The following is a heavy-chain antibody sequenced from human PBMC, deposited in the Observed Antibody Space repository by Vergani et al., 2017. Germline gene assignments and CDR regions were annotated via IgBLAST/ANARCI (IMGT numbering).Heavy chain of an antibody. CDR1: GGSISDTHW. V-gene: IGHV4-4*03. D-gene: IGHD5-18*01. J-gene: IGHJ3*02. CDR3: ARVGLQLWRTFDI. CDR2: IYHSGST. Sequence: QVQLQESGPGLVKPPGTLSLTCAVSGGSISDTHWWSWVRQSPGKGLEWIGEIYHSGSTNYNPSLQSRVTISVDKSKSQISLRLTSVTAADTAVYYCARVGLQLWRTFDIWGQGTMVTVSS.